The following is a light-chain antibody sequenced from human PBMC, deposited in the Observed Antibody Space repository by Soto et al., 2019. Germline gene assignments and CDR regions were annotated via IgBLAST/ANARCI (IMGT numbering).Light chain of an antibody. CDR3: QQTYDVPRT. CDR1: QTISNS. J-gene: IGKJ2*01. CDR2: AAS. V-gene: IGKV1-39*01. Sequence: DIPMTQSPSYLPTSVGDRVTITCRASQTISNSVTWYQQKPGKAPTLLIFAASRVQNGIPSRFSGSGSGTDFTLTINNVQPADFATYFCQQTYDVPRTFGQGTRLEI.